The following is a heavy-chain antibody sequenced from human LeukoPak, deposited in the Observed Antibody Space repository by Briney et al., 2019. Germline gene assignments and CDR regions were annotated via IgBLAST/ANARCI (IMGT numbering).Heavy chain of an antibody. CDR1: GYPFSNYD. V-gene: IGHV1-8*01. J-gene: IGHJ4*02. D-gene: IGHD3-16*01. Sequence: ASVKVSCKTSGYPFSNYDINWVRQATGQGLEWMGWINPHSGKTGYAQKFQGRVTMTEDTSTDTAYMELSSLRSEDTAVYYCATGYYDYVWGSYPLRYWGQGTLVTVSS. CDR2: INPHSGKT. CDR3: ATGYYDYVWGSYPLRY.